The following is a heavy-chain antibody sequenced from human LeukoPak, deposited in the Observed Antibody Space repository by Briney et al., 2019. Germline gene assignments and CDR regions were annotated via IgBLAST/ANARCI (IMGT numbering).Heavy chain of an antibody. CDR1: EFTLSSFW. CDR3: ARDQEGSYDY. V-gene: IGHV3-74*01. CDR2: VNPEETTT. Sequence: GGSLRLSCADSEFTLSSFWIHWVRQAPGKGLEWVSRVNPEETTTTYADSVKGRFTISRDNSKNTLYLQMNSLRAEDTAVYYCARDQEGSYDYWGQGTLVTVSS. D-gene: IGHD1-26*01. J-gene: IGHJ4*02.